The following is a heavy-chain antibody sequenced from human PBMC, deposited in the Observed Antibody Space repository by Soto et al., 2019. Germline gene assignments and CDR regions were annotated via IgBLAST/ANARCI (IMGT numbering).Heavy chain of an antibody. CDR2: ITNDGSAT. J-gene: IGHJ2*01. D-gene: IGHD6-25*01. Sequence: PGGSLRLSCAASGFTFRSFWMHWVRQAPGKGLMWASRITNDGSATDYADSVRGRFTISRDNAENMLYLQLNNLRADDTAVYYCARDAAPGYFDLWGRGTLVTVSS. V-gene: IGHV3-74*01. CDR3: ARDAAPGYFDL. CDR1: GFTFRSFW.